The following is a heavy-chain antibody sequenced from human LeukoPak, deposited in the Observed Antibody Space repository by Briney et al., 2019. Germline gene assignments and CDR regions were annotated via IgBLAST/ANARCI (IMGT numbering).Heavy chain of an antibody. V-gene: IGHV1-69*13. CDR1: GGTFSSYA. D-gene: IGHD3-10*01. Sequence: SVKVSCKASGGTFSSYAISWVRQAPGQGLEWMGGIIPIFGTANYAQKFQGRVTITADESTSTAYMELSSLRSEDTAVYYCATVLWFGEFYFDYWGQGTLVTVSS. CDR2: IIPIFGTA. J-gene: IGHJ4*02. CDR3: ATVLWFGEFYFDY.